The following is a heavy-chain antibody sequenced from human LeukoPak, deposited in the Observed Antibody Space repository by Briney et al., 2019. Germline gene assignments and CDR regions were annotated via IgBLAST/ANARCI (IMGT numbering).Heavy chain of an antibody. J-gene: IGHJ4*02. V-gene: IGHV4-39*01. CDR3: ASQNRYCSNGVCFNYFDY. CDR2: IYYSGST. D-gene: IGHD2-8*01. Sequence: PSETPSLTCTVSGGSISSSSYYWGWLRQPPGKGLEGIGSIYYSGSTYYYPSFKSRVTISVDTSKNQFSLKLSSVTASDTAVYYCASQNRYCSNGVCFNYFDYWVQGTLVTVSS. CDR1: GGSISSSSYY.